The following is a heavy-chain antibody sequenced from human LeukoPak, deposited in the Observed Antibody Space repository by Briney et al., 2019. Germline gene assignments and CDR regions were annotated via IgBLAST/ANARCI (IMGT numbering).Heavy chain of an antibody. CDR3: ARGGDYYDSSGHSAHFDY. CDR2: MNPNSGNT. CDR1: GYTFTSYD. V-gene: IGHV1-8*01. J-gene: IGHJ4*02. Sequence: ASVKVSCKASGYTFTSYDINWMRQATGQGLEWMGWMNPNSGNTGYAQKFQGRATMTRNTSISTAYMELSSLRSEDTAVYYCARGGDYYDSSGHSAHFDYWGQGTLVTVSS. D-gene: IGHD3-22*01.